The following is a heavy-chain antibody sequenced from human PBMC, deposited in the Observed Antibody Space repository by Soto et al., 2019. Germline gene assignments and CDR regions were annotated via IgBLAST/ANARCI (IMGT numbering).Heavy chain of an antibody. Sequence: EVQLVGSGGGLVQPGGSLRLSCAASGFTFSTYWMSWVRQAPGKGLEWVANIKEDGSEKYYVDSVEGRFTISRDNAKNSLYLQMTSLRAEDTALYYCARGWGYFDSSGFPYLSAMDVWGQGTTVTVSS. D-gene: IGHD3-22*01. V-gene: IGHV3-7*01. CDR3: ARGWGYFDSSGFPYLSAMDV. J-gene: IGHJ6*02. CDR2: IKEDGSEK. CDR1: GFTFSTYW.